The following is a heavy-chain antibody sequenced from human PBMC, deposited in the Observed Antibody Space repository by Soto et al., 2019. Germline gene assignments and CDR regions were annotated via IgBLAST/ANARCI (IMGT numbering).Heavy chain of an antibody. J-gene: IGHJ4*02. CDR1: GGSISSGGYY. Sequence: SETLSLTCTVSGGSISSGGYYWSWIRQHPGKGLEWIGYIYYSGSTYYNPSLKSRVTISVDTSKNQFSLKLSSVTAADTAVYYCARDPLGGDYFDYWGQGTLVTVSS. V-gene: IGHV4-31*03. D-gene: IGHD4-17*01. CDR2: IYYSGST. CDR3: ARDPLGGDYFDY.